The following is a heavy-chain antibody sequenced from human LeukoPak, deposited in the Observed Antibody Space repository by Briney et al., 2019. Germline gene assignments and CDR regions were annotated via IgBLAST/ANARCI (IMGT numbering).Heavy chain of an antibody. CDR2: ISWNNRSI. D-gene: IGHD2-2*01. Sequence: GRSLRLSCPAYVFTLDEYAMHWVRQAAGKGLEWVATISWNNRSIGYADSVKSRFTISSDNAKNSLYLKMNSLRTEDTALYYCAKDIRYQLPIYGMDVWGQGTTVTVSS. CDR1: VFTLDEYA. J-gene: IGHJ6*02. CDR3: AKDIRYQLPIYGMDV. V-gene: IGHV3-9*01.